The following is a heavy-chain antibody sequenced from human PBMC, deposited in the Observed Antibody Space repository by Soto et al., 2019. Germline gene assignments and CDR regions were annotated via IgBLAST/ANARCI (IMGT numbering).Heavy chain of an antibody. CDR2: ISSSSSYI. D-gene: IGHD6-13*01. V-gene: IGHV3-21*01. J-gene: IGHJ6*02. CDR3: ARGPLGSSWPYYYYYGMDV. CDR1: GFTFSSYS. Sequence: EVQLVESGGGLVKPGGSLRLSCAASGFTFSSYSMNWVRQAPGKGLEWVSSISSSSSYIYYADSVKGLFTISRDNAKNSLYLQMNSLRAEDTAVYYCARGPLGSSWPYYYYYGMDVWGQGTTVTV.